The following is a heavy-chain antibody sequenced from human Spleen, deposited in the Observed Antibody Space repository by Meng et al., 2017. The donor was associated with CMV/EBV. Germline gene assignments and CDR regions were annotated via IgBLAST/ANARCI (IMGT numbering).Heavy chain of an antibody. Sequence: QVQRVQSGAEGKKPGASVKVSCKASGYTFTGYYMHWVRQAPGQGLEWMGWINPNSGGTNYAQKFQGRVTMTRDTSISTAYMELSRLRSDDTAVYYCARVLWFGELFGWFDPWGQGTLVTASS. CDR2: INPNSGGT. CDR3: ARVLWFGELFGWFDP. J-gene: IGHJ5*02. CDR1: GYTFTGYY. V-gene: IGHV1-2*02. D-gene: IGHD3-10*01.